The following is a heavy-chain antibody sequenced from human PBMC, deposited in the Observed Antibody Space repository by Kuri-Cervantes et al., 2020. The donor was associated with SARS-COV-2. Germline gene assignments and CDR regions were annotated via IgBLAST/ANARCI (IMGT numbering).Heavy chain of an antibody. CDR1: GGSISSYY. V-gene: IGHV4-59*12. J-gene: IGHJ5*02. Sequence: SETLSLTCTVSGGSISSYYWSWIRQPPGKGLEWIGYIYYSGSTNYNPSLKSRVTISADTSKNQFSLKLSSVTAADTAVYYCARARIAAAGYNWFDPWGQGTLVTVSS. D-gene: IGHD6-13*01. CDR2: IYYSGST. CDR3: ARARIAAAGYNWFDP.